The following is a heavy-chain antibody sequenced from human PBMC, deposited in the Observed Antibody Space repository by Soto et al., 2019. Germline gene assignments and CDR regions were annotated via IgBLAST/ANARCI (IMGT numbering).Heavy chain of an antibody. V-gene: IGHV4-31*03. Sequence: QVQLQESGPGLVKPSQTLSLTCTVSGGSISSGGYYWSWIRQHPGKGLEWIGYIYYSGSTYYNPSLKSRVTXSXXTSKNQFSLKLSSVTAADTAVYYCARGMVRGYIDYWGQGTLVTVSS. CDR2: IYYSGST. J-gene: IGHJ4*02. CDR1: GGSISSGGYY. CDR3: ARGMVRGYIDY. D-gene: IGHD2-8*01.